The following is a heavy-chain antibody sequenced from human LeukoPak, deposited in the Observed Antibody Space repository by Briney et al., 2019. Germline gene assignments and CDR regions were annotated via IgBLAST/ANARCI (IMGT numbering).Heavy chain of an antibody. CDR2: IYASGDT. D-gene: IGHD3-22*01. V-gene: IGHV4-4*07. CDR3: ARDAYHYDTSGYYILDY. CDR1: GGSISNYY. J-gene: IGHJ4*02. Sequence: PSETLSLTCTVSGGSISNYYWTWVRQSAGKGLEWIGRIYASGDTYYSPSLQCRVTMSVDTSKNQFSLRLNSVTAAGTAVYYCARDAYHYDTSGYYILDYWGQGTLVTVSS.